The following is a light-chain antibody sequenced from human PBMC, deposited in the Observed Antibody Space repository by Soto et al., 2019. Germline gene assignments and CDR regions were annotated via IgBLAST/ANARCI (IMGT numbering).Light chain of an antibody. J-gene: IGKJ5*01. CDR1: HSRVQSAGIAY. Sequence: VVITQSPLARPATLGQAASISCSSNHSRVQSAGIAYFSWFQQRPGRSPRRLIYKVSNRDSGVPARFSGSGSATDFALTISRVEAEDVAVYYCMQGTHWPITFGEGTRLEIK. CDR2: KVS. CDR3: MQGTHWPIT. V-gene: IGKV2-30*02.